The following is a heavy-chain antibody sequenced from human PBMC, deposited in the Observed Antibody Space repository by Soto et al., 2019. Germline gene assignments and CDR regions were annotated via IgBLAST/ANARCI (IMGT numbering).Heavy chain of an antibody. CDR1: GYTFSIYA. D-gene: IGHD2-21*01. CDR3: ALACGAAPCYTGY. J-gene: IGHJ4*02. V-gene: IGHV1-18*01. CDR2: ISANNGKS. Sequence: QIQLVQSGAEVKKPGASVKVSCKTSGYTFSIYAISWVRQAPGQGLEWMGWISANNGKSSYSLCLQDRVTWTTDTSTSTAYMELTRLTSDDTAVYYCALACGAAPCYTGYWGQGTQVTVSS.